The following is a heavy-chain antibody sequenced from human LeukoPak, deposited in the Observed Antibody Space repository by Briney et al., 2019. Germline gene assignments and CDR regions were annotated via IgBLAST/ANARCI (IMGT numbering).Heavy chain of an antibody. D-gene: IGHD3-10*01. CDR3: ARLYRSGSYYPSLLY. J-gene: IGHJ4*02. CDR2: IYPGDSDT. CDR1: GYSFTTYW. Sequence: GASLKISCRGFGYSFTTYWIGWVRQMPGKGLEWMGIIYPGDSDTRYSPSFQGQVTISADKSTTTAYLQWSSLKASDTAMYYCARLYRSGSYYPSLLYWGQGTLVTVSS. V-gene: IGHV5-51*01.